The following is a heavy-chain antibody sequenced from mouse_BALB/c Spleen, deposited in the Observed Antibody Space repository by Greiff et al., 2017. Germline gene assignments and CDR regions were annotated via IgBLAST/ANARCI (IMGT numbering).Heavy chain of an antibody. CDR3: ARGGNNYAMDY. D-gene: IGHD1-1*01. CDR1: GFTFSSYG. Sequence: EVQLQESGGDLVKPGGSLKLSCAASGFTFSSYGMSWVRQTPDKRLEWVATISSGGSYTYYPDSVKGRFTISRDNAKNTLYLQMSSLKSEDTAMYYCARGGNNYAMDYWGQGTSVTVSS. V-gene: IGHV5-6*01. J-gene: IGHJ4*01. CDR2: ISSGGSYT.